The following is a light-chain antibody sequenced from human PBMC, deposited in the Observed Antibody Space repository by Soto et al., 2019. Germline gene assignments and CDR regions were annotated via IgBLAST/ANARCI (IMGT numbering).Light chain of an antibody. J-gene: IGKJ1*01. V-gene: IGKV1-39*01. CDR3: QQSYSTMWT. CDR2: GAS. Sequence: DIQMTRSPSSLSASVGDRVTIACRASQSISNHLNWYQQKPGRAPKLLIFGASRLQSGVPSRFSGSGSGIDFTLTISSLRPEDFATYYCQQSYSTMWTFAQGTKVDIK. CDR1: QSISNH.